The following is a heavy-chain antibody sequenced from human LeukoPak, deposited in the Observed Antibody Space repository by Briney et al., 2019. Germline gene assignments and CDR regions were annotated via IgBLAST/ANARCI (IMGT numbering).Heavy chain of an antibody. V-gene: IGHV3-30*04. D-gene: IGHD5-24*01. Sequence: SGGSLRLSCTASGFIFSNYAMHWVRQAPGKGLEWVAVIFYDGSNKYYADSMKGRFTISRDNDKNSVYLQMNSLRAEDTAVYYCARPAGWLPRYYFEYWGQGTLVTVSS. J-gene: IGHJ4*02. CDR1: GFIFSNYA. CDR2: IFYDGSNK. CDR3: ARPAGWLPRYYFEY.